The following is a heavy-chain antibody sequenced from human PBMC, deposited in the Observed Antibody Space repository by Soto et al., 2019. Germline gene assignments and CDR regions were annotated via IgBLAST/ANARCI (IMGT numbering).Heavy chain of an antibody. J-gene: IGHJ6*02. V-gene: IGHV1-3*01. CDR2: INAGNGNT. CDR3: AREYYYTMDV. Sequence: ASVKVSCKASGYTFTSYAMHWVRQAPGQRLEWMGWINAGNGNTKYSQKFQGRVTISRDNAKNSLYLQMNSLRADDTAVYYCAREYYYTMDVWGQGTMVTVSS. CDR1: GYTFTSYA.